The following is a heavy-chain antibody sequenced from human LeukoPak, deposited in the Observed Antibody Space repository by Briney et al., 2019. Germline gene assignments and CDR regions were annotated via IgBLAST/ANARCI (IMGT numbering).Heavy chain of an antibody. CDR3: ARAPAMTTVTLYYYGMDV. CDR1: GGSISSYY. D-gene: IGHD4-17*01. CDR2: IYYSGST. V-gene: IGHV4-59*01. Sequence: PSETLSLTCTVSGGSISSYYWSWIRQPPGKGLEWIGYIYYSGSTNYNPSLKSRVTISVDTSKNQFSLKLSSVTAADTAVYYCARAPAMTTVTLYYYGMDVWGQGTTVTVSS. J-gene: IGHJ6*02.